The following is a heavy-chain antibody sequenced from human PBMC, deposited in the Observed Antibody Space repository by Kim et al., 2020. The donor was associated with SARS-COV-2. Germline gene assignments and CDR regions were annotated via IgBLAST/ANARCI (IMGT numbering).Heavy chain of an antibody. CDR1: GYSFTSYW. CDR2: IDPSDSYT. D-gene: IGHD5-18*01. V-gene: IGHV5-10-1*01. CDR3: ARLYSYGYEETTWYYYGMDV. J-gene: IGHJ6*02. Sequence: GESLKISCKGSGYSFTSYWISWVRQMPGKGLEWMGRIDPSDSYTNYSPSFQGHVTISADKSISTAYLQWSSLKASDTAMYYCARLYSYGYEETTWYYYGMDVWGQGTTVTVSS.